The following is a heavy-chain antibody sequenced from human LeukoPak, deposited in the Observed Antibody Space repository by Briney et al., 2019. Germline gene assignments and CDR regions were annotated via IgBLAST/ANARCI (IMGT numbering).Heavy chain of an antibody. CDR3: AREDFGGSYYFDY. CDR1: GFRFSVYN. Sequence: GGSLRLSCAASGFRFSVYNMNWVRQAPGKGLEWVSYISSSSFVYYADSVKGRFTISRDNAKNSLYLQMNSLRNEDTAVYYCAREDFGGSYYFDYWGQGTLVTVSS. CDR2: ISSSSFV. V-gene: IGHV3-69-1*01. J-gene: IGHJ4*02. D-gene: IGHD4-23*01.